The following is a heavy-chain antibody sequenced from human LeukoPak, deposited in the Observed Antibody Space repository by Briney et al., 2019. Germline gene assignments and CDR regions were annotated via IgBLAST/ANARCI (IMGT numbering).Heavy chain of an antibody. Sequence: SVKVSCKASGGTFSSYAISWVRQAPGQGLEWMGGIIPIFGTANYAQKFQGRVTITADKSTSTAYMELSSLRSEDTAVYYCARDSGNCSGGSRYGEYYYYYMDVWGKGTTVTVSS. CDR1: GGTFSSYA. V-gene: IGHV1-69*06. CDR2: IIPIFGTA. CDR3: ARDSGNCSGGSRYGEYYYYYMDV. D-gene: IGHD2-15*01. J-gene: IGHJ6*03.